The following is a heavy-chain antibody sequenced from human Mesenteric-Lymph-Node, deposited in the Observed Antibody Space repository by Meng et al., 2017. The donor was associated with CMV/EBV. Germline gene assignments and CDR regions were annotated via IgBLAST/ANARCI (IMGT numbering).Heavy chain of an antibody. D-gene: IGHD3-3*01. CDR3: ARGILGYDFWSGHPRYFDY. J-gene: IGHJ4*02. Sequence: SETLSLTCNVSGYSFSSVSYWGWIRQSPGKGLEWIGSIHHSGSTNYNPSLKSRVTISVDTSKNQFSLKLSSVTAADTAVYYCARGILGYDFWSGHPRYFDYWGQGTLVTVSS. V-gene: IGHV4-38-2*02. CDR2: IHHSGST. CDR1: GYSFSSVSY.